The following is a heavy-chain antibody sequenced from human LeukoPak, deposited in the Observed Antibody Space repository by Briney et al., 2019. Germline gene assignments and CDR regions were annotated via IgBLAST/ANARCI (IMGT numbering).Heavy chain of an antibody. D-gene: IGHD6-6*01. CDR1: GGSISSYY. J-gene: IGHJ2*01. V-gene: IGHV4-59*08. Sequence: SETLSLTCTVSGGSISSYYWSLIRQPPGKGLEWIGYIYYSGSTNYNPSLKSRVTISVDTSKNQFSLKLSSVTAADTAVYYCARSSPMIAAWYFDLWGRGTLVTVSS. CDR2: IYYSGST. CDR3: ARSSPMIAAWYFDL.